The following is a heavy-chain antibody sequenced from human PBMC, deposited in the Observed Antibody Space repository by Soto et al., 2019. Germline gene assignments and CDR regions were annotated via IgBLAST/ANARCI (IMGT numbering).Heavy chain of an antibody. CDR3: AGTKVCISPSRPPNNYYYYGMGV. CDR2: IIPIFGIL. J-gene: IGHJ6*02. Sequence: ASVKVSCKASGGTFSSYAITWVRQAPGQGLEWMGGIIPIFGILNYAQKIKGIVTLTADESTTTVYIKLSILRSEDKAVYYCAGTKVCISPSRPPNNYYYYGMGVWGQGPTVTVSS. CDR1: GGTFSSYA. V-gene: IGHV1-69*13. D-gene: IGHD2-2*01.